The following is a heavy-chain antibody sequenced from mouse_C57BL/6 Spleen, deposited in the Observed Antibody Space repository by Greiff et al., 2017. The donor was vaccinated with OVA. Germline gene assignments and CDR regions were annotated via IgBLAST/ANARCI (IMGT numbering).Heavy chain of an antibody. CDR2: IDPSDSYT. V-gene: IGHV1-69*01. J-gene: IGHJ4*01. CDR1: GYTFTSYW. D-gene: IGHD3-2*02. CDR3: EREARWTSQATSDMDY. Sequence: QVQLKQPGAELVMPGASVKLSCKASGYTFTSYWMHWVKQRPGQGLEWIGEIDPSDSYTHYNQKFKGKSTLTVDKSSSTAYMQLSRLTSEESAVYDGEREARWTSQATSDMDYWGKGTSVTVSS.